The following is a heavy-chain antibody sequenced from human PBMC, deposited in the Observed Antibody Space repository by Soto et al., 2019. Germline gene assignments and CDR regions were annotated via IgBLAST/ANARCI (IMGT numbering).Heavy chain of an antibody. Sequence: QLQLQESGPGLVKPSETLSLTCTVSGGSFSSSTYYSGWIRQPPRKGLEWIGSMYSGGNTYYNPSLKSQVTVCVDTSKNHFYLKLTSVPAADTAMYYCVRQPYDRTRYYYGAWGDGTLDAVSS. V-gene: IGHV4-39*01. CDR3: VRQPYDRTRYYYGA. CDR2: MYSGGNT. J-gene: IGHJ5*01. D-gene: IGHD3-22*01. CDR1: GGSFSSSTYY.